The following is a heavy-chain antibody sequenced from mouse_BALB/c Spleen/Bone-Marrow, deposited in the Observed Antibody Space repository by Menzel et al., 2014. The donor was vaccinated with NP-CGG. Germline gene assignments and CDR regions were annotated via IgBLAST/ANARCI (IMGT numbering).Heavy chain of an antibody. CDR3: ATTMITTLDY. J-gene: IGHJ2*01. CDR2: IIPDSITI. V-gene: IGHV4-1*02. CDR1: GFDFSKNG. Sequence: EVKLHETGGGLVHPGESLKLSSAASGFDFSKNGMGWVRQAPGKGLEWIVEIIPDSITINYTPSLKDKIIITRDNAKNTLFLQMSKVRSEDTARYYCATTMITTLDYWGQGTTPTVSS. D-gene: IGHD2-4*01.